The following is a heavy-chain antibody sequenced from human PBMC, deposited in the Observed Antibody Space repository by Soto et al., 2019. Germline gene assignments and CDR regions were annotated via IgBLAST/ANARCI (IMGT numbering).Heavy chain of an antibody. V-gene: IGHV1-2*04. CDR1: GYTFTGYY. J-gene: IGHJ4*02. Sequence: ASVKVSCKASGYTFTGYYMHWVRQAPGQGLEWMGWINPNSGGTNYAQKFQGWVTMTRDTSISTAYMELSRLRSDATAVYYCARGKDPLLPLDYWGQGTLVTVSS. CDR3: ARGKDPLLPLDY. CDR2: INPNSGGT.